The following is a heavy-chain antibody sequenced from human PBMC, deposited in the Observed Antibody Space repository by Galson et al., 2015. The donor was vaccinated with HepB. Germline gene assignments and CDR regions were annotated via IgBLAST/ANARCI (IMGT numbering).Heavy chain of an antibody. CDR3: ARDQANGDYGWAFDF. CDR1: GFTFSSYW. J-gene: IGHJ3*01. D-gene: IGHD4-17*01. Sequence: SLRLSCAASGFTFSSYWMSWVRQAPGKGLEWVANIRQDGGEKYYVDSVKGRFTISRDNSKNSLYLQMNSLRAEDTAVYYCARDQANGDYGWAFDFWGQGTMVTVSS. CDR2: IRQDGGEK. V-gene: IGHV3-7*03.